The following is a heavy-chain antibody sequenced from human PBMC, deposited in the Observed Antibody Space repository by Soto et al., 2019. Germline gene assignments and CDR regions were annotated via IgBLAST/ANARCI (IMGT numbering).Heavy chain of an antibody. J-gene: IGHJ4*02. Sequence: PVGSLRLSCAASGFTFSTCGMHWVRQAPGKGLEWVAVISYDGSNKYYADSVKGRFTISRDNSKNTLYLQMNSLRAEDTAVYYCAKDVRAYDFWSGYGYWGPGTLVTV. V-gene: IGHV3-30*18. CDR1: GFTFSTCG. CDR3: AKDVRAYDFWSGYGY. D-gene: IGHD3-3*01. CDR2: ISYDGSNK.